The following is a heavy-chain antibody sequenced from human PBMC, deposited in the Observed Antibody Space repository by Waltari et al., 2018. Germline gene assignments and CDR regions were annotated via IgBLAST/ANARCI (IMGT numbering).Heavy chain of an antibody. D-gene: IGHD4-17*01. Sequence: QVQLVQSGAEVKKPGASVKVSCKASGYTFTSYDINWVRQATGQGLEWMGWMNPTSGNTGYAQKFQGRVTITRNTSISTAYMELSSLRSEDTAVYYCARAVYWSYGDYPGWFDPWGQGTLVTVSS. V-gene: IGHV1-8*03. CDR3: ARAVYWSYGDYPGWFDP. CDR1: GYTFTSYD. J-gene: IGHJ5*02. CDR2: MNPTSGNT.